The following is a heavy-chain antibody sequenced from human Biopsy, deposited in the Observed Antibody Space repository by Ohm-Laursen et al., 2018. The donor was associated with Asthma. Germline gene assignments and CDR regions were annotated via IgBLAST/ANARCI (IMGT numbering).Heavy chain of an antibody. J-gene: IGHJ4*02. CDR2: VYYSGST. CDR3: ARGVDRVTGLLDHFDS. Sequence: GTLSLTCTASGGSINNFYWSWIRPPPGKGLESIGHVYYSGSTNYNPSLKSRVTISIDASKNQFSLKLTSVTAADTAVYYCARGVDRVTGLLDHFDSWGQGTLVTVSS. V-gene: IGHV4-59*01. D-gene: IGHD2-21*02. CDR1: GGSINNFY.